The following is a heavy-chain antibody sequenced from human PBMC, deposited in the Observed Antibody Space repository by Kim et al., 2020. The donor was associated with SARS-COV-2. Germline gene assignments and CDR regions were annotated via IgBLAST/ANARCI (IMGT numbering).Heavy chain of an antibody. Sequence: SETLSLTCTVSGGSISSYYWSWIRQPPGKGLEWIGYINYSGSTIYNPSLKSRVTISVDTSKNQFSLKLSSVTAADTAVYYCARLYSSGWFFDSWGQGTLVTVSS. D-gene: IGHD6-19*01. V-gene: IGHV4-59*08. CDR1: GGSISSYY. CDR2: INYSGST. J-gene: IGHJ4*02. CDR3: ARLYSSGWFFDS.